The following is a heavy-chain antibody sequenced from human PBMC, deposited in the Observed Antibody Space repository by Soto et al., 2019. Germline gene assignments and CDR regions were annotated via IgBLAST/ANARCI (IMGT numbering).Heavy chain of an antibody. CDR1: GFTFSSYA. CDR2: ISGSGDST. D-gene: IGHD6-19*01. V-gene: IGHV3-23*01. Sequence: EVQLLESGGGLVQPGGSLRLSCAASGFTFSSYAMSWVRQAPGKGLEWVSVISGSGDSTYYADSVKGRFTISRDNSKNTLYLQINSLIDEDMAVYYCERSTSGWYFDYWGQGALVTVSS. J-gene: IGHJ4*02. CDR3: ERSTSGWYFDY.